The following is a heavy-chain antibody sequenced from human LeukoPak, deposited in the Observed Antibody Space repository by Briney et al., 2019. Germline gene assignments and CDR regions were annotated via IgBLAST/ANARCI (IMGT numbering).Heavy chain of an antibody. Sequence: ASVKVSCKASGGTFSSYAISWVRQAPGQGLEWMGGIIPIFGTANYAQKFQGRVTITADESTSTAYMELSSLRSEDTAVYYCNCNWNDQYYYYGMDVWGQGTTVTVSS. CDR1: GGTFSSYA. CDR2: IIPIFGTA. D-gene: IGHD1-1*01. V-gene: IGHV1-69*13. CDR3: NCNWNDQYYYYGMDV. J-gene: IGHJ6*02.